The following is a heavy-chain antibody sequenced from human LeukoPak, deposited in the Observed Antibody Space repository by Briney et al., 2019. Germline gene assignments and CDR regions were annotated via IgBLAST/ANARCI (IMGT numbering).Heavy chain of an antibody. D-gene: IGHD6-19*01. V-gene: IGHV4-34*01. J-gene: IGHJ5*02. CDR1: GGSFSGYY. Sequence: PSETLSLTCVVYGGSFSGYYWSWIRQPPGKGLEWIGEINHSGSTSYNPSLKSRVTISVDTSKNQFSLKLSSVTAADTAVYYCARDYSSGSNWFDPWGQGTLVTVSS. CDR3: ARDYSSGSNWFDP. CDR2: INHSGST.